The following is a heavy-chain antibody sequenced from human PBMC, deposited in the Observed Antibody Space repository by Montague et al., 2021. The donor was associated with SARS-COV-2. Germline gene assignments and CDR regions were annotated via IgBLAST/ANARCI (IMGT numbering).Heavy chain of an antibody. CDR2: IYYSGST. CDR1: GGSVSSGSCY. CDR3: ARVRGVQYQLGFSTYYYDYMDV. D-gene: IGHD2-2*01. J-gene: IGHJ6*03. Sequence: SETLSLTCSVSGGSVSSGSCYWSWIRQPPGKGLEWIWYIYYSGSTNYNPSLKSRVTISVDTSKNQFSLKLSSVTAADTAVYYCARVRGVQYQLGFSTYYYDYMDVWGKGTTVTVSS. V-gene: IGHV4-61*01.